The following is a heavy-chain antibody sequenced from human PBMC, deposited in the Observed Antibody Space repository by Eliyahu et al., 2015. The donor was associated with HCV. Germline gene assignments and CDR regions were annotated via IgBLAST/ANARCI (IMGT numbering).Heavy chain of an antibody. V-gene: IGHV3-23*01. D-gene: IGHD3-22*01. J-gene: IGHJ4*02. CDR1: GFTFSSYA. Sequence: EVQLLESGGGLVQPGGSLRLSCAASGFTFSSYAMSWVRQAPGKGLEWVSAISGSGGSTYYADSVKGRFTISRDNSKNTLYLQMNSLRAEDTAVYYCAKSGYYYDSSGYYYLGYWGQGTLVTVSS. CDR3: AKSGYYYDSSGYYYLGY. CDR2: ISGSGGST.